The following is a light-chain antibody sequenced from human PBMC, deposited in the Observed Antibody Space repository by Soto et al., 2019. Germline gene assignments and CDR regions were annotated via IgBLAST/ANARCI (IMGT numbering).Light chain of an antibody. Sequence: EIGLTQSPATLSSSPGERATLSCRASQSVSSYLAWYQQKPGQAPTLLIYDASDRATGIPARFSGSGSGTDFTLTISSLEPEDFAVYYCQHRSNWPRTFGQGTKVEIK. J-gene: IGKJ1*01. CDR2: DAS. CDR1: QSVSSY. CDR3: QHRSNWPRT. V-gene: IGKV3-11*01.